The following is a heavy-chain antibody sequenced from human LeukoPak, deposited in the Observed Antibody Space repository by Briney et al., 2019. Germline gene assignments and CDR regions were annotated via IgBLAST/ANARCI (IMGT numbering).Heavy chain of an antibody. Sequence: ASVKVSCMASGYTFTSYYMHCVRQAPGQGLGWMGIIYPSGGSTSYAQKFQGRVTMTRDTSTSTVYMELSSLRSESTAVYFSARGFPRELLSLEVDYWGQGTLVTVSS. D-gene: IGHD3-10*01. J-gene: IGHJ4*02. CDR1: GYTFTSYY. CDR2: IYPSGGST. V-gene: IGHV1-46*01. CDR3: ARGFPRELLSLEVDY.